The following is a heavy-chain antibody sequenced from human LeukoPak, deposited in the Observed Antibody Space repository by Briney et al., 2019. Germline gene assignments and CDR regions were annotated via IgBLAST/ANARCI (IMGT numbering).Heavy chain of an antibody. CDR2: ISGSGGST. CDR3: ARDRGGYDSTHEY. J-gene: IGHJ4*02. V-gene: IGHV3-23*01. D-gene: IGHD5-12*01. Sequence: GGSLRLSCAASGFIFSSYWMHWVRHAPGKGLAWVSAISGSGGSTYYADSVKGRFTISRDNSKNTLYLQMNSLRAEDAAVYYCARDRGGYDSTHEYWGQGTLVTVSS. CDR1: GFIFSSYW.